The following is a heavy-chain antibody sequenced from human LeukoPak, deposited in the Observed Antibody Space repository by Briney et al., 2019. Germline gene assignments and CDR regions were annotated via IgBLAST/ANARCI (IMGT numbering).Heavy chain of an antibody. Sequence: GGSLRLSCAASGFAFRYYAMSWVRQAQGRGLEWVSGISDSGDRTYNADSVKGRFTISRDNSKNILYLQMNSLRAEDTAVYYCAKARDVAVMVYDSWGQGTLVTVSS. D-gene: IGHD2-8*01. CDR1: GFAFRYYA. CDR2: ISDSGDRT. CDR3: AKARDVAVMVYDS. V-gene: IGHV3-23*01. J-gene: IGHJ4*02.